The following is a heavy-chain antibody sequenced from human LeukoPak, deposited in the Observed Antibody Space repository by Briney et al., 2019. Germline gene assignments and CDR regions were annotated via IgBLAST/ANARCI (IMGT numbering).Heavy chain of an antibody. D-gene: IGHD6-13*01. Sequence: SGGSLRLSCAASGFTFSSYSMNWVRQASGKGLECVSSISSSSSSKYYADSVKGRFTISRDDAKNSLYLQMNSLRAEDTAVYYCARTATDTGEFDYWGQGTLVTVSS. J-gene: IGHJ4*02. CDR2: ISSSSSSK. V-gene: IGHV3-21*01. CDR3: ARTATDTGEFDY. CDR1: GFTFSSYS.